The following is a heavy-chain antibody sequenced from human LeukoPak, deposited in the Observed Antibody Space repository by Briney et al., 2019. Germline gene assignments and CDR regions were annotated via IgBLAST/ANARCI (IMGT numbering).Heavy chain of an antibody. D-gene: IGHD2-2*01. Sequence: GGSLRPSCAASGFTFNTYWISWVRQAPGKGLEWVANIREDGPDKYYADSVEGPFTISTDNSKNTLYLQMNSRRAEDTAVYYCAKEAGPTPPSHIVVVPAAIPDAGCPTGGGQGSLVTVSS. CDR2: IREDGPDK. CDR1: GFTFNTYW. CDR3: AKEAGPTPPSHIVVVPAAIPDAGCPTG. J-gene: IGHJ1*01. V-gene: IGHV3-7*01.